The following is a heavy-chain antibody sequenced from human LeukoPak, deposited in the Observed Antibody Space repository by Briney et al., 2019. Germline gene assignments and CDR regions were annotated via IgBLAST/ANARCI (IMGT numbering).Heavy chain of an antibody. Sequence: SETLSLTCAVYGGSFSGYYWSWIRQPPGKGLEWIGEINHSGSTNYNPSLKSRVTISVDTSKNQFSLKLSSVTAADTAVYYCARAVAGTEGWFNSWGQGTLVTVSS. J-gene: IGHJ5*01. D-gene: IGHD1-1*01. V-gene: IGHV4-34*01. CDR1: GGSFSGYY. CDR2: INHSGST. CDR3: ARAVAGTEGWFNS.